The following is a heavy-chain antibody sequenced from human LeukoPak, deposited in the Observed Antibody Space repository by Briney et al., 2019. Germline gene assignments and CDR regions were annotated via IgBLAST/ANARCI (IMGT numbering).Heavy chain of an antibody. CDR2: IYYSGST. D-gene: IGHD3-22*01. V-gene: IGHV4-59*01. CDR1: GGSISSYY. Sequence: SETLSLTCTVSGGSISSYYWSWIRQPPGKGLEWIGYIYYSGSTNYNPSLKSRVTISVDTSKNQFSLKLGSVTAADTAVYYCASDPYYYDSSGYYSGYFQHWGQGTLVTVSS. CDR3: ASDPYYYDSSGYYSGYFQH. J-gene: IGHJ1*01.